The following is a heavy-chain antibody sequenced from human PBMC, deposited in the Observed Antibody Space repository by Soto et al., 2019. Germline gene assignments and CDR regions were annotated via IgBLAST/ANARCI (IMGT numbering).Heavy chain of an antibody. CDR3: VRGHNSFDF. J-gene: IGHJ4*02. Sequence: EVQLVESGGDLVQPGGSLRLSCKVSGFTFSDHYMDWVRQTPGKGLEWLGRSKTKTYNYVTDYAASVKGRSIISRENSKNFLYLKMNSLNTEDKAGYYCVRGHNSFDFWGQGSLVTVSS. CDR2: SKTKTYNYVT. V-gene: IGHV3-72*01. CDR1: GFTFSDHY.